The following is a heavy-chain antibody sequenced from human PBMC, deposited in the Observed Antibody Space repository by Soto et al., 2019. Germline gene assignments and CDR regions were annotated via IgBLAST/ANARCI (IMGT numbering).Heavy chain of an antibody. CDR2: ISPYNGNT. J-gene: IGHJ5*02. Sequence: QAQLVQSGPEVKKPGASVKVSCKASGYTFTNYGVTWVRQAPGQGLEWMGWISPYNGNTNYIQNLQGRVTMTTDRSTSTAYMELRSLRSDDTAVYYCARGGLGYCNGGSCPSNWFDPWGQGTLVTVSS. CDR3: ARGGLGYCNGGSCPSNWFDP. CDR1: GYTFTNYG. V-gene: IGHV1-18*01. D-gene: IGHD2-15*01.